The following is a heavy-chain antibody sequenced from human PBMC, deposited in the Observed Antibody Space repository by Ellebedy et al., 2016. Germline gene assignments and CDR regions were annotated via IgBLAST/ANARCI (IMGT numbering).Heavy chain of an antibody. CDR2: LYSGGST. V-gene: IGHV3-53*01. CDR1: GFTVSTKY. J-gene: IGHJ2*01. D-gene: IGHD3-22*01. Sequence: GESLKISCAASGFTVSTKYMSWVRQAPGKGLEWVSILYSGGSTYYADSVKGRFTISRDNSKNTVDLQMDSLRAEDTAVYYCARETDSNYYDSIGYFDLWGRGTLVIVSS. CDR3: ARETDSNYYDSIGYFDL.